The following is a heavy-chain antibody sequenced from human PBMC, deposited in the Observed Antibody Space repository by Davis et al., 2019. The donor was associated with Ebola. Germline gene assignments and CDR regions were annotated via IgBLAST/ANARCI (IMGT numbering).Heavy chain of an antibody. CDR2: ISGDGTTT. CDR3: ARDPAIGKPLSTFDV. V-gene: IGHV3-74*01. CDR1: GFTFSSYW. D-gene: IGHD1-14*01. J-gene: IGHJ3*01. Sequence: PGGSLRLSCAASGFTFSSYWMHWVRQAPEKGLVWVSRISGDGTTTTYVDSMKGRFTISRDNSRNTLFLQMNSLRVEDTAVYYCARDPAIGKPLSTFDVWGQGTTVTVAS.